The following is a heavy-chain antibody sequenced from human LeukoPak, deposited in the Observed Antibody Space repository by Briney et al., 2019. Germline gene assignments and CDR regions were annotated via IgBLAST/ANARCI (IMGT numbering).Heavy chain of an antibody. CDR2: INPNSGGT. Sequence: ASVKVSCKASGYTFTGYYMHWVRQAPGQGLEWMGWINPNSGGTNYAQKFEGRVTMTRDTSISTAYMELSRLRSDDTAVYYCGIVGAQGYYFDYWGQGTLVTVSS. CDR1: GYTFTGYY. J-gene: IGHJ4*02. CDR3: GIVGAQGYYFDY. V-gene: IGHV1-2*02. D-gene: IGHD1-26*01.